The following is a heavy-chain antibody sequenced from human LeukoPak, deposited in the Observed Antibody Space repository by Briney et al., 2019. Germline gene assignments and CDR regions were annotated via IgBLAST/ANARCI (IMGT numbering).Heavy chain of an antibody. CDR3: ATQQVY. Sequence: GGSLRLSCAASGFTFSSYGMHWVRQAPGKGLEWVAVIWYDGSNKYYADSVKGRFTISRDNAKNSLYLQMISLRAEDTAVYYCATQQVYWGQGTQVTVSS. D-gene: IGHD6-13*01. J-gene: IGHJ4*02. CDR1: GFTFSSYG. V-gene: IGHV3-33*03. CDR2: IWYDGSNK.